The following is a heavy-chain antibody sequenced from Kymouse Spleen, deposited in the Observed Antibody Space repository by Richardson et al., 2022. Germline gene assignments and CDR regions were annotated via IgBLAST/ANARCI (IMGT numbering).Heavy chain of an antibody. J-gene: IGHJ5*02. CDR1: GGSFSGYY. CDR3: ARDVLLWFGESPNWFDP. V-gene: IGHV4-34*01. CDR2: INHSGST. D-gene: IGHD3-10*01. Sequence: QVQLQQWGAGLLKPSETLSLTCAVYGGSFSGYYWSWIRQPPGKGLEWIGEINHSGSTNYNPSLKSRVTISVDTSKNQFSLKLSSVTAADTAVYYCARDVLLWFGESPNWFDPWGQGTLVTVSS.